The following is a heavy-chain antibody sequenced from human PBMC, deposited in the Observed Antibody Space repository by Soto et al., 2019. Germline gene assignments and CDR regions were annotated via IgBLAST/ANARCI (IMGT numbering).Heavy chain of an antibody. CDR3: VTPLPPAYCSSTSCYRRAWKEDYYYYYGMDV. V-gene: IGHV3-64D*06. CDR2: ISSNGGST. D-gene: IGHD2-2*01. Sequence: GVSLRLSCSASGFTFSSYAMHWVRQAPGKGLEYVSAISSNGGSTYYADSVKGRFTISRDNSKNTLYLQMSSLRAEDTAVYYCVTPLPPAYCSSTSCYRRAWKEDYYYYYGMDVWGQGTTVNVSS. CDR1: GFTFSSYA. J-gene: IGHJ6*02.